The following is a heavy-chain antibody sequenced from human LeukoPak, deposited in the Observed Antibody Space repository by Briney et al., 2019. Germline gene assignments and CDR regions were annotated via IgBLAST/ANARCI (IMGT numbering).Heavy chain of an antibody. CDR2: ISSSSSYI. CDR3: ASPLRTGEYYYYMDV. J-gene: IGHJ6*03. D-gene: IGHD7-27*01. CDR1: GFTFSSYS. V-gene: IGHV3-21*01. Sequence: PGGSLRLSCAASGFTFSSYSMNWVRQAPGKGLEWVSSISSSSSYIYYADSVKGRFTISRDNAKNSLYLQMNSLRAEDTAVYYCASPLRTGEYYYYMDVWGKGTTVTVSS.